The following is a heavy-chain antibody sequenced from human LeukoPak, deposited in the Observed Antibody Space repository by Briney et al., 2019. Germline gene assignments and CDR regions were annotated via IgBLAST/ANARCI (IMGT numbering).Heavy chain of an antibody. D-gene: IGHD4-17*01. CDR1: GGSISSGGYS. V-gene: IGHV4-30-2*01. J-gene: IGHJ4*02. Sequence: SEALSLTCAVSGGSISSGGYSWSWLRQAPGKGLEWIGYIYHSGSTYYNPSIKSRVTISVDRSKNQFSLKLSSVTAADTAVYYCARVDYGDYVFDYWGQGTLVTVSS. CDR2: IYHSGST. CDR3: ARVDYGDYVFDY.